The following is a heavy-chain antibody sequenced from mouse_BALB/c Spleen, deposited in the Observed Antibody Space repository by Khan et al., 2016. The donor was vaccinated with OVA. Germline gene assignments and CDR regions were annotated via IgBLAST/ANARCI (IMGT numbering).Heavy chain of an antibody. D-gene: IGHD2-10*01. CDR1: GFSLTNYG. V-gene: IGHV2-6-1*01. Sequence: QVQLQQSGPGLAVPSQSLSITCTISGFSLTNYGVHWVRQPPGRGLEWLVVIWSDGTTTYNSALKSRLTITKDNSQSQVFLKMNSLQTDDTAIYFCARQPYYHYNIMDYWGQGTSVTVSS. CDR3: ARQPYYHYNIMDY. J-gene: IGHJ4*01. CDR2: IWSDGTT.